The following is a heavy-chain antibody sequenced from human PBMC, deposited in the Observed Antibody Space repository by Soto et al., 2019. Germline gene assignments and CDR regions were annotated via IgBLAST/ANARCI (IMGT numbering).Heavy chain of an antibody. CDR1: GFTFSSYA. J-gene: IGHJ3*02. Sequence: QVPLVESGGGVDQPGKSLRLSCATSGFTFSSYAMHWVRQAPGTGLEWVALISYDGNTDPYGDSVMGRFTISRDNSKNTRYLQMNSLRTEDTAGYYCARGRGEGIYDYVVHAFEIWGQGTMVTVSS. V-gene: IGHV3-30-3*01. CDR3: ARGRGEGIYDYVVHAFEI. D-gene: IGHD3-16*01. CDR2: ISYDGNTD.